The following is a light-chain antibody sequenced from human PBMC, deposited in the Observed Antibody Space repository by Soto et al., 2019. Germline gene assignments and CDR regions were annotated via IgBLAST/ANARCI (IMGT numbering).Light chain of an antibody. V-gene: IGLV1-44*01. CDR2: SNN. CDR1: SSNIGSNT. Sequence: QLVLTQPPSASGTPGQRVTISCSGSSSNIGSNTVSWYQQLPGTAPRLLIYSNNQRPSGVPDRFSGSKSGTSASLAISGLQSEDEADCYCAAWDDSLNAVVFGGGTKLTVL. CDR3: AAWDDSLNAVV. J-gene: IGLJ2*01.